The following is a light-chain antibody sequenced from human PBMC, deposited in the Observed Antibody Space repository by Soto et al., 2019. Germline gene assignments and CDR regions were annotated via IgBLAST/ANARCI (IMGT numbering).Light chain of an antibody. J-gene: IGKJ2*01. CDR1: QGISNY. V-gene: IGKV1-27*01. CDR3: QKYNNAPYT. Sequence: DIQMTQSPSSLSASVGDRVTITCRASQGISNYLAWYQQKPGKVPKLLLYAASTLQSGVPSRFSGSGSGTDFTRTISSLQPEDVGTYYCQKYNNAPYTFGQGTKLEIK. CDR2: AAS.